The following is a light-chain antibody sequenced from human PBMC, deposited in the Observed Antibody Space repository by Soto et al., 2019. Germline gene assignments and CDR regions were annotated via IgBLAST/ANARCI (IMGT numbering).Light chain of an antibody. V-gene: IGLV2-8*01. CDR1: RSDVGDYNY. CDR3: SSYAGSDNFEV. CDR2: EVT. Sequence: QSALTQPPSASGSPGQSVTISCTGTRSDVGDYNYVSWYQQHPGKAPKLLIYEVTKRPSGVPDRFSGSKSANTASLTVSGLQAEDEAHYYCSSYAGSDNFEVFGGGTKLTVL. J-gene: IGLJ2*01.